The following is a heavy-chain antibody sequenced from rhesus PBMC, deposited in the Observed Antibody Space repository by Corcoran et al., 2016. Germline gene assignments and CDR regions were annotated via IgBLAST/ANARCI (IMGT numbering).Heavy chain of an antibody. CDR3: ARITVTTTYSLDS. Sequence: QVPLKESGPALVKPTQTLTPTCALSGFSLSTTGIGVGWTRQPPGKALEWLANLYWNDNKAYNTSLKSRLTISRDTSKNQVVLIMTNMDPVDTATYFCARITVTTTYSLDSWGQGVVVTVSS. D-gene: IGHD4-29*01. CDR2: LYWNDNK. V-gene: IGHV2-95*01. J-gene: IGHJ6*01. CDR1: GFSLSTTGIG.